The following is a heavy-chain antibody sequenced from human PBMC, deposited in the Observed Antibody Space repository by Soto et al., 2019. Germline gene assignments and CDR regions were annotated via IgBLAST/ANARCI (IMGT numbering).Heavy chain of an antibody. CDR2: ISYDGNNK. CDR3: AKVDVGQWQVNWFDS. J-gene: IGHJ5*01. CDR1: GFIFSNYA. Sequence: QVQLVESGGGVVQPGRSLRLACAASGFIFSNYAIHWVRQAPGKGLEWVALISYDGNNKHYADSVKGRFTISRDNSKNTLYLQMNSLGADDTAVYYCAKVDVGQWQVNWFDSWGQGTLVTVSS. V-gene: IGHV3-30-3*01. D-gene: IGHD6-19*01.